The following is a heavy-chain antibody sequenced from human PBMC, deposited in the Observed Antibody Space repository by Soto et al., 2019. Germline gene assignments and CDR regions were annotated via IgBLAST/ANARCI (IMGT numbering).Heavy chain of an antibody. CDR2: ISYDGSNK. V-gene: IGHV3-30*18. J-gene: IGHJ5*02. Sequence: PGGSLRLSCAASGFTFSSYGMHWVRQAPGKGLEWVAVISYDGSNKYYADSVKGRFTISRDNSKNTLYLQMNSLRAEDTAVYYCAKSGRGRKLLWFGERPDNWFDPWGQGIVVTVSS. CDR1: GFTFSSYG. D-gene: IGHD3-10*01. CDR3: AKSGRGRKLLWFGERPDNWFDP.